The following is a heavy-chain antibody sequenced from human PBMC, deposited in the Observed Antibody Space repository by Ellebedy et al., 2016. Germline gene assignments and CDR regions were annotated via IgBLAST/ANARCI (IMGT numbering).Heavy chain of an antibody. CDR1: GGSFSGYY. J-gene: IGHJ4*02. CDR2: INHSGST. D-gene: IGHD6-19*01. Sequence: GSLRLSXAVHGGSFSGYYWSWIRQPPGKGLEWIGEINHSGSTNYNPSLKSRVTISVDTSKNQFSLKLSSVTAADTAVYYCARGRRGILPYSSGWGEYVDWGQGTLVTVSS. CDR3: ARGRRGILPYSSGWGEYVD. V-gene: IGHV4-34*01.